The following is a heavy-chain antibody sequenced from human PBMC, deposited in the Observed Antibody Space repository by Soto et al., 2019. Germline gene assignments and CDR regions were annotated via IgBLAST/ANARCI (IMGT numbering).Heavy chain of an antibody. D-gene: IGHD2-2*01. Sequence: SGPTLVNPTQTLTLTCTFSGFSLSTSGMRVSWIRQPPGKALEWLARIDWDDDKFYSTSLKTRLTISKDTSKNQVVLTMTNMDPVDTATYYCARGYCSSTCCFNWFDPWGEGPLVTVSS. V-gene: IGHV2-70*04. CDR2: IDWDDDK. CDR3: ARGYCSSTCCFNWFDP. CDR1: GFSLSTSGMR. J-gene: IGHJ5*02.